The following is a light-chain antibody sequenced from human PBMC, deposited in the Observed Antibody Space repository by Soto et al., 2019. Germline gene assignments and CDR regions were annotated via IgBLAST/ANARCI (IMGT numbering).Light chain of an antibody. J-gene: IGKJ4*01. CDR1: QSVSRY. CDR2: DST. CDR3: QQRNSWPLT. Sequence: EIVLTQSPATLSLSPGERATLSCRTSQSVSRYLAWYQQKPGQAPRLLIYDSTDRATGLPARFSGSGSGTDFTLTINSQEPEDFAVYYCQQRNSWPLTCGGGTTVEIK. V-gene: IGKV3-11*01.